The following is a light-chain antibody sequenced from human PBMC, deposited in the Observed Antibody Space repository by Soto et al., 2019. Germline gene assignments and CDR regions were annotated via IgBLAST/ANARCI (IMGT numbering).Light chain of an antibody. CDR1: ESVSSK. J-gene: IGKJ2*01. Sequence: EIVMTQSPATLSVSPGERATLSCRASESVSSKLVWYQQKPGQAPRLLIHDASTRATGIPARFSGSGSGTEFILTISSVESEDFATYYCQQYNSYPYTFGQGTKLEIK. CDR3: QQYNSYPYT. V-gene: IGKV3-15*01. CDR2: DAS.